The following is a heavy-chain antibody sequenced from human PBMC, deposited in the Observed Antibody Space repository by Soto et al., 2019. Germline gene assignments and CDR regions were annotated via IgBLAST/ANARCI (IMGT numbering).Heavy chain of an antibody. V-gene: IGHV1-3*01. CDR3: ARTISGSVT. J-gene: IGHJ4*02. CDR2: INAGNGDT. Sequence: QVQLVQSGAEMKKPGASVKLSCKTSGINYNTYAIHWVRQAPGQGLEWMGWINAGNGDTRYSQNFQGRVTLTRDTAASTVYMDLASLKSEDTGVYYCARTISGSVTWGQGALVTVSS. CDR1: GINYNTYA. D-gene: IGHD6-19*01.